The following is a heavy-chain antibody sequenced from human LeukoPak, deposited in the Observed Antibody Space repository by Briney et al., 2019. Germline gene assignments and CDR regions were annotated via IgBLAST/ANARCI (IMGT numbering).Heavy chain of an antibody. V-gene: IGHV4-34*01. J-gene: IGHJ4*02. CDR3: ARVNYEGIVVVPAAIDY. Sequence: SETLSLTCAVYGGSFSGYYWSWIRQPPGKGLEWIGEINHSGSTNYNPSLKSRVTISVDTSKNQLSLKLSSVTAADTAVYYCARVNYEGIVVVPAAIDYWGQGTLVTVSS. CDR1: GGSFSGYY. D-gene: IGHD2-2*01. CDR2: INHSGST.